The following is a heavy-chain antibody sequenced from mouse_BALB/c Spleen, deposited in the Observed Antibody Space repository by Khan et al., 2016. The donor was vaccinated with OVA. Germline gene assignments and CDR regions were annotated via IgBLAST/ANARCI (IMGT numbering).Heavy chain of an antibody. CDR2: ISYSSST. Sequence: EVQLQESGPGLLQPSQSLSLTCTVTGYSITSDYAWYCLRQFPGNQLEWMAYISYSSSTTSDPSPRIRISITRSTSKNQIILQLNSLTTEATATYYCASEKLLLRYPDYFDYWGQGTTLTVSS. V-gene: IGHV3-2*02. CDR1: GYSITSDYA. J-gene: IGHJ2*01. CDR3: ASEKLLLRYPDYFDY. D-gene: IGHD1-1*01.